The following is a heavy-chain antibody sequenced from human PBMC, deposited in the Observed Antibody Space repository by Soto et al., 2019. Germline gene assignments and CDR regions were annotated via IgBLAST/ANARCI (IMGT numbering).Heavy chain of an antibody. CDR3: VRGTYDSSDHYYVPPFDS. V-gene: IGHV3-30*19. CDR1: GFTLSNYG. CDR2: ISFDGSNK. Sequence: QVQLVESGGGVVQPGRSLRVSCAASGFTLSNYGMHWVRQAPGKGLEWVAVISFDGSNKYYADSVKGRFTISRDNSKNTLHRQMNGLRADDTAVYYCVRGTYDSSDHYYVPPFDSWGQGTLVTVSS. J-gene: IGHJ4*02. D-gene: IGHD3-22*01.